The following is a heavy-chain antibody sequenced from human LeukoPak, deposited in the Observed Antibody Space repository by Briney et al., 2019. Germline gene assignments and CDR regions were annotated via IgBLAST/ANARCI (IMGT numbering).Heavy chain of an antibody. Sequence: PSETLSLTCSVTGDSIGSGHSYWGWVRQTPWKGLEWIGGIYYVGSPHYNPSLNSRRVTISVDASKNQFSLKVTSVTAADTAVYYCARGEACTNGVCPRRFDPWGQGTLVTVSS. CDR1: GDSIGSGHSY. J-gene: IGHJ5*02. D-gene: IGHD2-8*01. CDR2: IYYVGSP. V-gene: IGHV4-39*01. CDR3: ARGEACTNGVCPRRFDP.